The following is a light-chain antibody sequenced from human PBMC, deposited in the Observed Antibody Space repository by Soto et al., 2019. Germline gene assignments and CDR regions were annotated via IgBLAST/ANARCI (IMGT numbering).Light chain of an antibody. J-gene: IGKJ2*01. V-gene: IGKV3-20*01. CDR2: GAS. Sequence: VLTQSPGTLSLSPGERATLSCRASQSVSRYLVWYQQKPGQAPRLLIYGASSSASGIPDRFSGSGSGTDFTLTINRLWPEDSAVYYCQQFDTSPYTFGQGTNLEIK. CDR1: QSVSRY. CDR3: QQFDTSPYT.